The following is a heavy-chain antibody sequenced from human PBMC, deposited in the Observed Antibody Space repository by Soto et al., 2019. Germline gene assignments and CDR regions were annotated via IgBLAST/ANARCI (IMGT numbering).Heavy chain of an antibody. CDR3: ARGAAVGSNTIFDY. CDR1: SASINDNNW. J-gene: IGHJ4*02. CDR2: VYHSGIT. Sequence: QVQLQESGPGLVKPSGTLSLTCAVSSASINDNNWWSWVGQPPGKGLEWVGEVYHSGITNYNPSLESRVTVSVDKSKNHFSLNLTSVTAADTAVYYCARGAAVGSNTIFDYWGQGALVTVSS. V-gene: IGHV4-4*02. D-gene: IGHD3-3*01.